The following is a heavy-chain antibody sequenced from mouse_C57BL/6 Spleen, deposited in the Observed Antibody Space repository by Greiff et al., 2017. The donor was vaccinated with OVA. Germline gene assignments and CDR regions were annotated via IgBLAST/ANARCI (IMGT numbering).Heavy chain of an antibody. CDR2: IHPNSGST. D-gene: IGHD2-5*01. V-gene: IGHV1-64*01. Sequence: QVQLQQPGAELVKPGASVKLSCKASGYTFTSYWMHWVKQRPGQGLEWIGMIHPNSGSTKYNEKFKSKATLTVDKSSSTAYMQLSSLTSEDSAVYYCARKGGSNYGDAMDYWGQGTSVTVSS. J-gene: IGHJ4*01. CDR3: ARKGGSNYGDAMDY. CDR1: GYTFTSYW.